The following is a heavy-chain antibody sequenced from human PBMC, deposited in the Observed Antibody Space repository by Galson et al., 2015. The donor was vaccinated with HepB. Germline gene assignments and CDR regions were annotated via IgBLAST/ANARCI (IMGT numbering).Heavy chain of an antibody. V-gene: IGHV7-4-1*02. D-gene: IGHD3-10*01. Sequence: SVKVSCKASGYTFTSYAMNWVRQAPGQGLEWMGWINTNTGNPTYAQGFTGRFVFSLDTSVSTAYLQISSLKAEDTAVYYCATTLWFGEPGRYYFDYWGQGTLVTVSS. J-gene: IGHJ4*02. CDR2: INTNTGNP. CDR3: ATTLWFGEPGRYYFDY. CDR1: GYTFTSYA.